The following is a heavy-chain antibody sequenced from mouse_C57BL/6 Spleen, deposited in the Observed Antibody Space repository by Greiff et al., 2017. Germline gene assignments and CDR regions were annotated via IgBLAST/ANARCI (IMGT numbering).Heavy chain of an antibody. CDR3: ATYETAGYDGYFHWYFDV. CDR1: GYTFTEYT. Sequence: QVQLQQSGAELVKPGASVKLSCKASGYTFTEYTIHWVKQRSGQGLEWIGWFYPGSGSIKYNEKFKDKATLTADKSSSTVYMELSRLTSEDSAVYFCATYETAGYDGYFHWYFDVWGTGTTVTVSS. V-gene: IGHV1-62-2*01. CDR2: FYPGSGSI. D-gene: IGHD2-3*01. J-gene: IGHJ1*03.